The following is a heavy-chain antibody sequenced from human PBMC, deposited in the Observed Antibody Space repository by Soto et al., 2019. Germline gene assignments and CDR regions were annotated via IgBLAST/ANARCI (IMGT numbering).Heavy chain of an antibody. J-gene: IGHJ4*02. CDR3: ARGNSSGWYGLCY. CDR1: GGTFSSYA. V-gene: IGHV1-69*06. Sequence: QVQLVQSGAEVKKPGSSVKVSCKASGGTFSSYAISWVRQAPGPGLEWRGGIIPIFGTANYAQKFQGRVTSTADKATSTAYMELSSLRSEDTAVYYCARGNSSGWYGLCYGGQGTLVTVAS. CDR2: IIPIFGTA. D-gene: IGHD6-19*01.